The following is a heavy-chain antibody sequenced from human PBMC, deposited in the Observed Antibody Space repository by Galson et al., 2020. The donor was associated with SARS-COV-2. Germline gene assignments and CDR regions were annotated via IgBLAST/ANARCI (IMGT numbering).Heavy chain of an antibody. Sequence: WETLSLTCTVSGDSISSINNYWGWIRQSQGTGLEWRGSVLYSGTTLYNPSLESRVIISVDTSKNQFPLRLNSVTAADTSVYYCARQTSRIHYYFDYWGQGTLVTVSS. J-gene: IGHJ4*02. CDR1: GDSISSINNY. CDR2: VLYSGTT. D-gene: IGHD2-21*01. CDR3: ARQTSRIHYYFDY. V-gene: IGHV4-39*01.